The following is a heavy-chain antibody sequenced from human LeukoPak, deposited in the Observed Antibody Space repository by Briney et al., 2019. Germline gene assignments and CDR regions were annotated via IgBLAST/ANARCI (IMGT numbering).Heavy chain of an antibody. J-gene: IGHJ4*02. CDR2: ISSSGSII. CDR3: ARETDLAIATDGFSLDY. CDR1: GFTLSSFE. D-gene: IGHD6-13*01. Sequence: GGSLRLSCAASGFTLSSFEMNWVRQAPGKGLERVSYISSSGSIIYYADSVKGRFTISRDYAKNSLNLQMNSLRVEDTAVYYCARETDLAIATDGFSLDYWGQGTLVTVSS. V-gene: IGHV3-48*03.